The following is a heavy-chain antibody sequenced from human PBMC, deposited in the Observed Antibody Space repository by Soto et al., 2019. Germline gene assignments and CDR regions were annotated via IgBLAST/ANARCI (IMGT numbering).Heavy chain of an antibody. D-gene: IGHD3-10*01. CDR3: ARVSGTLEQYSDLDY. CDR1: GFIFSSYS. J-gene: IGHJ4*02. Sequence: EVQLVESGGGLVKPGGSLRLSCAASGFIFSSYSMNWVRQAPGKGLEWVSSISPRSDYIYFADSMRGRFTISRDNAQNSLYLHMNNLRAEDTAVYHCARVSGTLEQYSDLDYWGQGTLVTVSS. CDR2: ISPRSDYI. V-gene: IGHV3-21*06.